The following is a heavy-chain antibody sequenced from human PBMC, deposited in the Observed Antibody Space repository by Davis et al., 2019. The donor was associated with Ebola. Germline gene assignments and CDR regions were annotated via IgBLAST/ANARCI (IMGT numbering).Heavy chain of an antibody. CDR3: ARGVKIRLGELSPLDY. CDR2: IGTAGDT. J-gene: IGHJ4*02. Sequence: GGSLRLSCAASGFTFSSYAMHWVRQATGKGLEWVSAIGTAGDTYYPGSVKGRFTISRENAKNSLYLQMNSLRAEDTAVYYCARGVKIRLGELSPLDYWGQGTLVTVSS. D-gene: IGHD3-16*02. CDR1: GFTFSSYA. V-gene: IGHV3-13*01.